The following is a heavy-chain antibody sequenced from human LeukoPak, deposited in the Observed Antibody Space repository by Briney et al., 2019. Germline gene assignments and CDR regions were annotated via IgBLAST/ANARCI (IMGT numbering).Heavy chain of an antibody. Sequence: GGSLRLSCAASGFTFSSYAMSWVRQAPGKGLEWVSSISGSGGSTYYADSVKGRFTISRGNSKNTLYLRMNSLRAEDTAVYYCARIVVVPAAIGPWGQGTLVTVSS. CDR1: GFTFSSYA. J-gene: IGHJ5*02. V-gene: IGHV3-23*01. D-gene: IGHD2-2*01. CDR3: ARIVVVPAAIGP. CDR2: ISGSGGST.